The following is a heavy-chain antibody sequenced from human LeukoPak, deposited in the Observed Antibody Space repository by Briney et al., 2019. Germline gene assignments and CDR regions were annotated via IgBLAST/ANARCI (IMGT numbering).Heavy chain of an antibody. CDR2: IYFSGST. CDR3: ASTGYCIGGSCYSNYFDH. V-gene: IGHV4-59*08. J-gene: IGHJ4*02. D-gene: IGHD2-15*01. Sequence: SETLSLTCTVSGVSITGFYWSWIRQPPGKGLEWIGYIYFSGSTNYNPSLKSRVTVSLDTTKNQVSLKLSSVSAADTAVYYCASTGYCIGGSCYSNYFDHWGQGTLVTVSS. CDR1: GVSITGFY.